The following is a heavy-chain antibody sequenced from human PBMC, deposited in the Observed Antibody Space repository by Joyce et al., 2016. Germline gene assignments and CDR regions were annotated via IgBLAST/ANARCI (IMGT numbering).Heavy chain of an antibody. J-gene: IGHJ3*02. V-gene: IGHV1-58*02. D-gene: IGHD3-22*01. CDR2: IVVGSGNT. Sequence: QMQLVQSGPEVKKPGTSVKVSCKASGFTFTSSAMQWVRQARGQRLEWIGWIVVGSGNTNYAQKFQERVTITRDMSTSTAYMELSSLRSEDTAVYYCAAAPDYYDSSGYDYSAFDIWGQGTMVTVSS. CDR1: GFTFTSSA. CDR3: AAAPDYYDSSGYDYSAFDI.